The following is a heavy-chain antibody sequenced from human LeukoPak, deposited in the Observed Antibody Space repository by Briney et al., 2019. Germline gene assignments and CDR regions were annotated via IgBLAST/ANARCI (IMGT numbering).Heavy chain of an antibody. CDR1: GGSISSGG. Sequence: LSLTCTVSGGSISSGGYYWSWIRQHPGKGLEWVAVISYDGSNKYYADSVKGRFTISRDNSKNTLYLQMDSLRAEDTAVYYCARALARFGDFDPWGQGTLVTVSS. V-gene: IGHV3-30-3*01. J-gene: IGHJ5*02. CDR2: ISYDGSNK. D-gene: IGHD3-10*01. CDR3: ARALARFGDFDP.